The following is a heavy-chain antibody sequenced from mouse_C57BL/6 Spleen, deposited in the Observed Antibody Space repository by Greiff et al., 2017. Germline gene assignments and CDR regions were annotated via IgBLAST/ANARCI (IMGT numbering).Heavy chain of an antibody. Sequence: VQLKESGAELVRPGTSVKVSCKASGYAFTNYLIEWVKQRPGQGLEWIGVINPGSGGTNYNEKFKGKATLTADKSSSTAYMQLSSLTSEDSAVYFCARDSSGYVDYWGQGTTLTVSS. CDR2: INPGSGGT. CDR3: ARDSSGYVDY. J-gene: IGHJ2*01. CDR1: GYAFTNYL. V-gene: IGHV1-54*01. D-gene: IGHD3-2*02.